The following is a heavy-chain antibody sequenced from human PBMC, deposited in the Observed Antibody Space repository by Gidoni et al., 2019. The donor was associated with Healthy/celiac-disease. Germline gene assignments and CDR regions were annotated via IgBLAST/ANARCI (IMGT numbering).Heavy chain of an antibody. Sequence: QVQLVQSGAEVKKPGSSVKVSCKASGGTFSSYAISWVRQAPGQGLEWMGGIIPIFGTANYAQKFQGRVTITADKSTSTAYMELSSLRSEDTAVYYCARVPQGPNAWEEGYYYYGMDVWGQGTTVTVSS. D-gene: IGHD1-26*01. J-gene: IGHJ6*02. CDR1: GGTFSSYA. CDR2: IIPIFGTA. V-gene: IGHV1-69*06. CDR3: ARVPQGPNAWEEGYYYYGMDV.